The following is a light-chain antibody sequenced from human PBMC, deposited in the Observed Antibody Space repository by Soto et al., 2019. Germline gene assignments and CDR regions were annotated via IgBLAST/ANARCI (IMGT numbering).Light chain of an antibody. V-gene: IGKV1-5*03. CDR1: QSIGSW. CDR2: KAS. J-gene: IGKJ4*01. CDR3: QQYNSYPLT. Sequence: DIQMTQSPSILSASVGDRVTITCRASQSIGSWLAWYQQKPGQAPNLLIYKASNLESGVPSRFSGSGSGTEFTLTISSLQPDDFATYYRQQYNSYPLTFGGGT.